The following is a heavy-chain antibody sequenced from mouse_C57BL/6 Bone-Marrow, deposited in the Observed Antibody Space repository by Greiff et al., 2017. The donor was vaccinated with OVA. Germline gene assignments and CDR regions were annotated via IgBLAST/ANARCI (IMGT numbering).Heavy chain of an antibody. Sequence: QVQLQQSGPELVKPGASVKLSCKASGYTFTSYDINWVKQRPGQGLEWIGWIYPRDGSTKYNEKFKGKATLTVDTSSSTAYMELHSLTSEDAAVYFCARTEPFYYYGAWFAYWGQGTLVTVSA. CDR3: ARTEPFYYYGAWFAY. D-gene: IGHD1-1*01. J-gene: IGHJ3*01. CDR1: GYTFTSYD. V-gene: IGHV1-85*01. CDR2: IYPRDGST.